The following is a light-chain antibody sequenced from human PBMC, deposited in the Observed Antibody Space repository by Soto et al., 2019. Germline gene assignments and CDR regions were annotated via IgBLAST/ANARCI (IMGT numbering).Light chain of an antibody. CDR3: SSYTSMSTRV. V-gene: IGLV2-14*01. Sequence: QSLLTQPASVSGSPGQSITISCTGTSSDVGGYNYVSWYQQLPGKAPKLMIFEVSNRPSGVSNRFSGSKSGNTASLTISGLQTEDEADYYCSSYTSMSTRVFGGGTKLTVL. CDR1: SSDVGGYNY. CDR2: EVS. J-gene: IGLJ2*01.